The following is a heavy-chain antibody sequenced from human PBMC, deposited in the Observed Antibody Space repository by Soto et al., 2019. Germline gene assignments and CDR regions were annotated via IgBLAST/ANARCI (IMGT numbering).Heavy chain of an antibody. Sequence: QVQLQESGPGLVKPSQTLSLTCTVSGGSISSGGYYWSWIRQHPGKGLEWIGYIYYSGSTYYNPSRKSRDTISVDTSKNQFSLKLSSVTAADTAVYYCARAVSTSCRIDYWGQGTLVTVSS. D-gene: IGHD2-2*01. CDR2: IYYSGST. CDR3: ARAVSTSCRIDY. CDR1: GGSISSGGYY. V-gene: IGHV4-31*03. J-gene: IGHJ4*02.